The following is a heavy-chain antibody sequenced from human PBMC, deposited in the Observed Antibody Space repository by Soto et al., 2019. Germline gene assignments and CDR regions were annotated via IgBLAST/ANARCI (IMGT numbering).Heavy chain of an antibody. CDR1: GFTFSSYA. V-gene: IGHV3-30-3*01. J-gene: IGHJ6*01. CDR2: ISYDGSNK. Sequence: QVQLVESGGGVVQPGRSLRLSCAASGFTFSSYAMHWVRQAPGKGLEWVAVISYDGSNKYYADSVKGRFTISRDNSKNTLYLQMNSLRAEDTAVYYCARETLSFGEVGFGMDVW. CDR3: ARETLSFGEVGFGMDV. D-gene: IGHD3-10*01.